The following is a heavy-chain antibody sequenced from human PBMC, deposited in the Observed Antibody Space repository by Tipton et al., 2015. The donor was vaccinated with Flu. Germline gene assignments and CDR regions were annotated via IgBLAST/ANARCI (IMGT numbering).Heavy chain of an antibody. J-gene: IGHJ4*02. D-gene: IGHD6-13*01. Sequence: GSLRLSCAASGFTFSSYSMNWVRQAPGKGLEWVSTITGSAGATYYADSVKGRFTISRDNSKNTLSLQMNSLRPEDTAVYYCATRGSSWLGSDYWGQGTLVTVSS. CDR2: ITGSAGAT. CDR3: ATRGSSWLGSDY. V-gene: IGHV3-23*01. CDR1: GFTFSSYS.